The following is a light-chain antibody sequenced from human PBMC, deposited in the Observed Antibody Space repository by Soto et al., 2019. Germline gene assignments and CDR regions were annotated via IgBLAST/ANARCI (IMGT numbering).Light chain of an antibody. CDR2: DNN. V-gene: IGLV1-51*01. CDR3: GAWDSSLSAYV. Sequence: QAVVTQPPSVSAAPGQKVTISCSGSSSNIGNNYVSWYQQLPGTAPKLLIYDNNKRPSGIPDRFSGSKSATSATLGITGLQSGDEADYYCGAWDSSLSAYVFGTGTKLTVL. J-gene: IGLJ1*01. CDR1: SSNIGNNY.